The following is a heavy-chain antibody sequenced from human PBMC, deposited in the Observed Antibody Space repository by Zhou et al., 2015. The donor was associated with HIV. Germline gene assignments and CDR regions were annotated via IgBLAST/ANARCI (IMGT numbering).Heavy chain of an antibody. CDR1: GGTFSSYA. CDR2: IIPIFGTA. Sequence: QVQLVQSGAEVKKPGSSVKVSCKASGGTFSSYAISWVRQAPGQGLEWMGGIIPIFGTANYAQKFQDRVSITADASTTTAYMELSSLRSDDTAVYYCARAEGDCTSSSCRYYYRYNGLDVWGQGTTVTVSS. J-gene: IGHJ6*02. D-gene: IGHD2-2*01. V-gene: IGHV1-69*12. CDR3: ARAEGDCTSSSCRYYYRYNGLDV.